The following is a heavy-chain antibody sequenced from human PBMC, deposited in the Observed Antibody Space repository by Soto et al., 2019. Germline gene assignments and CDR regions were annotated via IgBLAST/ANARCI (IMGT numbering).Heavy chain of an antibody. J-gene: IGHJ5*02. D-gene: IGHD3-3*01. V-gene: IGHV3-23*01. CDR3: AKGSHYDFWSGPNWFDP. CDR2: MSGSGGST. CDR1: GFTFSSYA. Sequence: PGGSLRISCAASGFTFSSYAMSWVSQAPGKGLEWVAAMSGSGGSTYYADSVKGRFTISRDNSKHTLYLQMNSLRAEDTAVYYCAKGSHYDFWSGPNWFDPWGQGTLVTVSS.